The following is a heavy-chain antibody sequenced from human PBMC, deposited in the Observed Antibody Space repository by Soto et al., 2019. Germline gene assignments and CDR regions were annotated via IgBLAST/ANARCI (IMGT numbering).Heavy chain of an antibody. V-gene: IGHV3-30*18. D-gene: IGHD1-26*01. CDR3: AKDTSRVGSTRGPFDC. J-gene: IGHJ4*02. Sequence: GGSLRLSCAASGFTFSDYGMHWVRQAPGKGLEWLAVISYDGSSKYYADSVKGRFTISRDNSKNTLYLQMSSLRTEDTAVYSCAKDTSRVGSTRGPFDCWGQGTQVTVSS. CDR1: GFTFSDYG. CDR2: ISYDGSSK.